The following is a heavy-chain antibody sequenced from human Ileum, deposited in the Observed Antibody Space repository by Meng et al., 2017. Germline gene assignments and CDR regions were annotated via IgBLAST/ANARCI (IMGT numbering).Heavy chain of an antibody. CDR3: ARDSNVWFGEFRYYYYGMDV. D-gene: IGHD3-10*01. CDR2: IYHSGST. J-gene: IGHJ6*02. V-gene: IGHV4-38-2*02. Sequence: SETLSLTCTVSGYSISSGYYWGWILQPPGKGLEWIGSIYHSGSTYYNPSLKSRVTISVDTSKNQFSLKLSSVTAADTAVYYCARDSNVWFGEFRYYYYGMDVWGQGTTVTVSS. CDR1: GYSISSGYY.